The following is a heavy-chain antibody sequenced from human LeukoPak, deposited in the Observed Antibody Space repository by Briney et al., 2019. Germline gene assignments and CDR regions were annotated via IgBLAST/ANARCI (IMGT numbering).Heavy chain of an antibody. J-gene: IGHJ4*02. Sequence: ASVKVSCKASGGTFSSYAISWVRQAPGQGLEWMGWINPNSGGTNYAQKFQGRVTMTRDTSISTAYMELSRLRSDDTAVYYCAREMVRGVVLTYWGQGTLVTVSS. CDR2: INPNSGGT. V-gene: IGHV1-2*02. CDR3: AREMVRGVVLTY. CDR1: GGTFSSYA. D-gene: IGHD3-10*01.